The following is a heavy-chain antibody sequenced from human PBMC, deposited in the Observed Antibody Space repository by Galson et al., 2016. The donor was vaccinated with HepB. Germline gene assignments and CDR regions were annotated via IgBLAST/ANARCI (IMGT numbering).Heavy chain of an antibody. CDR2: ITSTGAGT. Sequence: SLRLSCAASGFIFSDHAMSWVRQAPGKGLKWVSSITSTGAGTFYADSVKGRFTISRDNSKNTLYLQMNSLRAEDTAVYYCARGFRYYDILTDWYFDLWGRGTLVTVSS. D-gene: IGHD3-9*01. CDR3: ARGFRYYDILTDWYFDL. CDR1: GFIFSDHA. V-gene: IGHV3-23*01. J-gene: IGHJ2*01.